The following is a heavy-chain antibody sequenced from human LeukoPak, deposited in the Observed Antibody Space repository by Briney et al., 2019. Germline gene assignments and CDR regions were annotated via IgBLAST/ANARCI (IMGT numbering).Heavy chain of an antibody. J-gene: IGHJ5*02. CDR1: GFSLSTKG. Sequence: PGGSRRLSCVASGFSLSTKGMHWVRQAPGKGLEWVAVTWYDGKKNDYGDSVKGRFTISRDNSKNSLYLEMNSLRAEDTAVYYCAKGYSNGYGAWGQGTLVTVSS. D-gene: IGHD6-19*01. CDR3: AKGYSNGYGA. CDR2: TWYDGKKN. V-gene: IGHV3-33*06.